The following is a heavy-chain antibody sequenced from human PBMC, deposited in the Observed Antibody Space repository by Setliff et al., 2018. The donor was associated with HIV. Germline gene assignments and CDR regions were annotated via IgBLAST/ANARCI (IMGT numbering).Heavy chain of an antibody. D-gene: IGHD3-22*01. J-gene: IGHJ4*02. CDR1: GFTFTTYW. V-gene: IGHV3-7*01. Sequence: PGGSLRLSCAASGFTFTTYWVSWVRQSPGKGLEWVANINQNGREKYYVDSVKGRFTISRDNVKNSLYLQMNSLRGEDTAVYYCAGSRGYFVKADWGQGTLVTVSS. CDR2: INQNGREK. CDR3: AGSRGYFVKAD.